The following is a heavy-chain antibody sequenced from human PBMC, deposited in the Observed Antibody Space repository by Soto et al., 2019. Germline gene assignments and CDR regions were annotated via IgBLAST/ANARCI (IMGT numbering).Heavy chain of an antibody. V-gene: IGHV3-48*02. D-gene: IGHD3-16*01. CDR2: ISSSSTNI. CDR1: GFTISGNA. CDR3: ARDLSWGSKGYYYMDV. Sequence: EVQLVESGGGLVQPGGSLRLSCAASGFTISGNAMNWVRQAPGRGLEWVSYISSSSTNIHYADSVRGRFTISRDNAKNSLYLQMNSLRDEATAVYRCARDLSWGSKGYYYMDVWGKGTTVTVSS. J-gene: IGHJ6*03.